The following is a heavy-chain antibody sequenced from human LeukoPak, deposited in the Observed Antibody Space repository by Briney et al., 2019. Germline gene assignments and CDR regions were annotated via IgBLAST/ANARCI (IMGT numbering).Heavy chain of an antibody. Sequence: GGSLRLSCAASGFTFSSYAMHWVRQAPGKGLEWVAVISYDGSNKYYADSVKGRFTISRDNSKNTLYLQMNSLRAEDTAVYYCARDLPPDYWGQGTLVTVSS. J-gene: IGHJ4*02. CDR1: GFTFSSYA. V-gene: IGHV3-30*04. CDR2: ISYDGSNK. CDR3: ARDLPPDY.